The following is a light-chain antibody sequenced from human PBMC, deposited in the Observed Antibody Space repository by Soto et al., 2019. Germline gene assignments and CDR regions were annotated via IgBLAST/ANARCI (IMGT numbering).Light chain of an antibody. CDR3: QQYGSSPPIT. Sequence: EIVLTQPPGTLSLSPGERATLSCRASQSVSSSYLTWYQQKPGQAPRLLIYGASSRATGIPDRFSGSGSGTDFTLPISRLEPEDFAVYYCQQYGSSPPITFGQGTRLKIK. CDR1: QSVSSSY. V-gene: IGKV3-20*01. J-gene: IGKJ5*01. CDR2: GAS.